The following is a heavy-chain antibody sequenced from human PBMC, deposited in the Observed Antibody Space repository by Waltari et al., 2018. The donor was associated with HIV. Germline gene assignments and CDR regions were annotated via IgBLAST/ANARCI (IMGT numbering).Heavy chain of an antibody. CDR1: GYTFTSYD. D-gene: IGHD3-3*01. V-gene: IGHV1-8*01. Sequence: QVQLVQSGAEVKKPGASVKVSCKASGYTFTSYDINWVRQATGQGLEWMGWMNPNSGNTGYAQKFQGRVTMTRNTSISTAYMELSSLRSEDTAVYYCARATAYYDFWSGYLTYDAFDIWGQGTMVTVSS. CDR3: ARATAYYDFWSGYLTYDAFDI. J-gene: IGHJ3*02. CDR2: MNPNSGNT.